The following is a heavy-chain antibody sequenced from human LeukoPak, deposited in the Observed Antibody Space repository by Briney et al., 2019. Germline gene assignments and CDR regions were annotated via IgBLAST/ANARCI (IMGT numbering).Heavy chain of an antibody. Sequence: PGGSLRLSCAASGFTFSSYAMSWVRQAPGKGLEWVAFIRYDGSNKYYADSVKGRFTISRDNSKNTLYLQMNSLRAEDTAVYYCAALVVPAATPRNYYYYGMDVWGQGTTVTVSS. CDR1: GFTFSSYA. V-gene: IGHV3-30*02. D-gene: IGHD2-2*01. CDR3: AALVVPAATPRNYYYYGMDV. J-gene: IGHJ6*02. CDR2: IRYDGSNK.